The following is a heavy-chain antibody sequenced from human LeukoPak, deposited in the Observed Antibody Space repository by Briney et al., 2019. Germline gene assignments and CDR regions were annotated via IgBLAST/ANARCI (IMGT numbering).Heavy chain of an antibody. CDR3: ARTYCSSTSCSFDY. V-gene: IGHV3-48*01. CDR1: GITFSSYW. J-gene: IGHJ4*02. Sequence: GGSLRLSCAASGITFSSYWMNWVRQAPGKGLEWISYIGGRGDGISYADSVKGRFTISRENAKNSLYLQMNSLRAEDTAVYYCARTYCSSTSCSFDYWGQGTLVTVSS. D-gene: IGHD2-2*01. CDR2: IGGRGDGI.